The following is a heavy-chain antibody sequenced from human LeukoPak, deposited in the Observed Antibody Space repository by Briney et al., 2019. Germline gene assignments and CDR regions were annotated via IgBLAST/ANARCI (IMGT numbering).Heavy chain of an antibody. Sequence: TSETLSLTCTVSGGSISRDYWSWIRQAAGKGLEWIGRIYTGGSTNYNPSLRSRVTMLIDTSKNQFSLKLSSVTAADTAVYYCARGSSIDFDYWGPGTLVTVSS. J-gene: IGHJ4*02. CDR1: GGSISRDY. V-gene: IGHV4-4*07. D-gene: IGHD2/OR15-2a*01. CDR3: ARGSSIDFDY. CDR2: IYTGGST.